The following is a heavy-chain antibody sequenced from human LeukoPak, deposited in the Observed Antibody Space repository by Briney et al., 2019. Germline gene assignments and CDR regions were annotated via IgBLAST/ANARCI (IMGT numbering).Heavy chain of an antibody. V-gene: IGHV1-69*05. CDR2: IIPIFGTA. CDR3: AGGRSSSSGHMDV. D-gene: IGHD6-6*01. CDR1: GGTFSSYA. J-gene: IGHJ6*03. Sequence: ASVTVSCKASGGTFSSYAISWVRQAPGQGLEGMGGIIPIFGTANYAQKFQGRVTITTDESTSTAYMELSSLRSEDTAVYYCAGGRSSSSGHMDVWGKGTTVTVSS.